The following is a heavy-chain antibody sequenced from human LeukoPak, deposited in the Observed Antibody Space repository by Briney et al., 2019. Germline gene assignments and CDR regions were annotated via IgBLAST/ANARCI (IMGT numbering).Heavy chain of an antibody. V-gene: IGHV3-74*01. J-gene: IGHJ4*02. CDR2: INSDGSWT. D-gene: IGHD2/OR15-2a*01. CDR3: VSFYETY. CDR1: GNYW. Sequence: GSLRLSCAASGNYWMHWVRQVPGKGLVWDSHINSDGSWTSYADSVKGRFTISKDNAKNTVYLQMNSLRAEDTAVYYCVSFYETYWGRGTLVTVSS.